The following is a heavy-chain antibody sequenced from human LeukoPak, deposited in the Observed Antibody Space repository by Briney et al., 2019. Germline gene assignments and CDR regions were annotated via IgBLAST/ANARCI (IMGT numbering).Heavy chain of an antibody. CDR1: GFTFSSYS. CDR3: AKELAAAGVTFDY. CDR2: ISSSSSYI. Sequence: PGGSLRLSCAASGFTFSSYSMNWVRQAPGKGLEWVSSISSSSSYIYYADSVKGRFTISRDNAKNSLYLQMNSLRAEDTAVYYCAKELAAAGVTFDYWGQGTLVTVSS. V-gene: IGHV3-21*01. J-gene: IGHJ4*02. D-gene: IGHD6-13*01.